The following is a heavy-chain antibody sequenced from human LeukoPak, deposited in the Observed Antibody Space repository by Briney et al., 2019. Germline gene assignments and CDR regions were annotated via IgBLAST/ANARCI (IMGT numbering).Heavy chain of an antibody. CDR3: ARGGSGISNAFDI. Sequence: PSETLSLTCSVSGGSISSYYWSWIRQPPGKGLEWIGYLYYSGSTNSNPSLKSRVTMSVDTSKNQFSLKLRSVTAADTAVYYCARGGSGISNAFDIWGQGTMVSVSS. J-gene: IGHJ3*02. V-gene: IGHV4-59*01. CDR2: LYYSGST. CDR1: GGSISSYY. D-gene: IGHD3-10*01.